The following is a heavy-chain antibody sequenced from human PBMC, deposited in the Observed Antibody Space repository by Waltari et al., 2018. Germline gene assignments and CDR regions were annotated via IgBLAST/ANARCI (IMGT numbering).Heavy chain of an antibody. CDR2: IYYSGST. CDR3: ARLPRGSGSYYNAHYYGMDV. V-gene: IGHV4-39*01. Sequence: QLQLQESGPGLVKPSETLSLTCTVSGGSISSSSYYWGWIRQPPGKGLEWIGSIYYSGSTYNNPSLKSRVTISVDTSKNQFSLKLSSVTAADTAVCYCARLPRGSGSYYNAHYYGMDVWGQGTTVTVSS. CDR1: GGSISSSSYY. J-gene: IGHJ6*02. D-gene: IGHD3-10*01.